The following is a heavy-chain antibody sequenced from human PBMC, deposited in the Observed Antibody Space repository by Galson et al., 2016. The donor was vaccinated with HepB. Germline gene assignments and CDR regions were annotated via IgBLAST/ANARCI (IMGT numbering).Heavy chain of an antibody. V-gene: IGHV1-18*01. CDR1: GYSFSSYG. CDR3: AGYIGRLLFDL. Sequence: SVKVSCKASGYSFSSYGITWVRQAPGQGLEWVGWISPYNDNTNYAQKFQGRVTMTTETSTSTANMELRSLKSDDTAVYFCAGYIGRLLFDLWGQGTLVTVSS. J-gene: IGHJ5*02. D-gene: IGHD1-26*01. CDR2: ISPYNDNT.